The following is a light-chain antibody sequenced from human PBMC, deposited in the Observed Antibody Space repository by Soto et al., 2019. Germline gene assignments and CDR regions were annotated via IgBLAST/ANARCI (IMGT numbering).Light chain of an antibody. Sequence: DTQMTQSPSTLSASVGDRVTITCRASQNINSWLAWYQHKPGKAPKLLIYKASSLESGVPSRFSGSGPGTEFTLTISTLQPEDFASYYCLQYNSHSWTFGQETKVEMK. CDR1: QNINSW. V-gene: IGKV1-5*03. CDR2: KAS. J-gene: IGKJ1*01. CDR3: LQYNSHSWT.